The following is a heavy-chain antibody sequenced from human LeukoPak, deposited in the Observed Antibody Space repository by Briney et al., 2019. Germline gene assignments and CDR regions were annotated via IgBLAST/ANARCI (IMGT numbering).Heavy chain of an antibody. Sequence: GGSLRLSCAASGFTFSSYSMNWVRQAPGKGLEWVSSISSSSSYIYYADSVKGRFTISRDNAKNSLYLQMNSLRAEDTAVYYCARDGADYGDYHDNDGMDGWGQGTTVTVSS. CDR3: ARDGADYGDYHDNDGMDG. V-gene: IGHV3-21*01. CDR2: ISSSSSYI. CDR1: GFTFSSYS. J-gene: IGHJ6*02. D-gene: IGHD4-17*01.